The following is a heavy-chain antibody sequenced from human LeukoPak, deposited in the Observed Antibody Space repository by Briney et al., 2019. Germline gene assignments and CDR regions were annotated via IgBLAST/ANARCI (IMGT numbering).Heavy chain of an antibody. Sequence: SVKVSCKASGGTLSSYAISWVRQAPGQGLEWMGGIIPIFGTANYAQKFQGRVTITADKSTSTAYMELSSLRSEDTAVYYCARVMFGEGFDYWGQGTLVTVSS. V-gene: IGHV1-69*06. CDR3: ARVMFGEGFDY. D-gene: IGHD3-10*02. CDR1: GGTLSSYA. J-gene: IGHJ4*02. CDR2: IIPIFGTA.